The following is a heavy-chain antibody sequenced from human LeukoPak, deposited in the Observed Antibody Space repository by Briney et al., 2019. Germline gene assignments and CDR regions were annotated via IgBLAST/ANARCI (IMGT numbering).Heavy chain of an antibody. CDR2: ISYDGSNK. D-gene: IGHD3-22*01. Sequence: GGSLRLSCAASGFTSSSYGMHWVRQAPGKGLEWVAVISYDGSNKYYADSVKGRFTISRDNSKNTLYLQMNSLRAEDTAVYFCARRYYETNVYDRHFDHWGQGILVTVSS. CDR3: ARRYYETNVYDRHFDH. CDR1: GFTSSSYG. V-gene: IGHV3-30*03. J-gene: IGHJ4*02.